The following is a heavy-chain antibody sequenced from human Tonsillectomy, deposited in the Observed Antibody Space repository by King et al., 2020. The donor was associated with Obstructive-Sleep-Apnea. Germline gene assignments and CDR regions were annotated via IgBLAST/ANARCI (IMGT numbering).Heavy chain of an antibody. V-gene: IGHV4-59*08. D-gene: IGHD6-13*01. CDR3: ARHRLAAAGLALDQ. CDR1: GGSISSYY. CDR2: LYYTGST. Sequence: QLQESGPGLVKQSETLSLTCTVSGGSISSYYWSWIRQPPGKGLEWIGYLYYTGSTYYNPSLTSRVTISVDTSKNQFSLRVTSVTAADTAIYYCARHRLAAAGLALDQWVQGTLVTVSS. J-gene: IGHJ4*02.